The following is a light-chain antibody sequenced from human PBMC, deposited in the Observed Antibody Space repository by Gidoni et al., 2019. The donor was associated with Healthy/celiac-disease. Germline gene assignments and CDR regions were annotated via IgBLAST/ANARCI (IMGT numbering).Light chain of an antibody. Sequence: DIQMTPSPSTLSASVGDRVTITCRASQRISSWLAWYQQQPGQAPKLLIYKASSLEGGVPSRFGGGGSGREFTIAISSLQPDDVAAYYCRQYNSNSLTWTFGQGTKVEIK. V-gene: IGKV1-5*03. J-gene: IGKJ1*01. CDR2: KAS. CDR3: RQYNSNSLTWT. CDR1: QRISSW.